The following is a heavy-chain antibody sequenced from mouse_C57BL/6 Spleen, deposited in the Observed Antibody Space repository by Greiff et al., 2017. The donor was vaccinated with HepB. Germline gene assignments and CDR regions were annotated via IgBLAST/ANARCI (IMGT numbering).Heavy chain of an antibody. Sequence: QVHVKQPGAELVKPGASVKLSCKASGYTFTSYWMHWVKQRPGQGLEWIGMIHPNSGSTNYNEKFKSKATLTVDKSSSTAYMQLSSLTSEDSAVYYCARTITTVVANWYFDGWGTGTTVTVSS. J-gene: IGHJ1*03. CDR3: ARTITTVVANWYFDG. D-gene: IGHD1-1*01. V-gene: IGHV1-64*01. CDR2: IHPNSGST. CDR1: GYTFTSYW.